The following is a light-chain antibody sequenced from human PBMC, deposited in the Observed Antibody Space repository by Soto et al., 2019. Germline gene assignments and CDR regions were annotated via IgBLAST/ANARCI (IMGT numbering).Light chain of an antibody. V-gene: IGKV3-20*01. CDR2: AAS. Sequence: EIVLTQSPGTLSLSPGERATLSCRASQSVSGSSLAWYQHTPGQGPRLLIYAASSRAAGVPDRFSGSGSGTDFTLNISRLEPEDFAVYYCQQDGSSPWTFGQGSKVDIK. J-gene: IGKJ1*01. CDR3: QQDGSSPWT. CDR1: QSVSGSS.